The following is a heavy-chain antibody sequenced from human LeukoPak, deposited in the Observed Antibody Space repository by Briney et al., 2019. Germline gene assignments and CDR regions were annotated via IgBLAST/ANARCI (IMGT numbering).Heavy chain of an antibody. V-gene: IGHV3-48*03. Sequence: GGSLRLSCAASGFTFSSYEMNWVRQAPGKGLEWASYISSSGSNIYYADSVKGRFTISRDNAKNSLYLQMNSLRAEDTAVYYCARVLSSGDLGVDYWGQGTLVTVSS. CDR2: ISSSGSNI. CDR3: ARVLSSGDLGVDY. D-gene: IGHD2-15*01. CDR1: GFTFSSYE. J-gene: IGHJ4*02.